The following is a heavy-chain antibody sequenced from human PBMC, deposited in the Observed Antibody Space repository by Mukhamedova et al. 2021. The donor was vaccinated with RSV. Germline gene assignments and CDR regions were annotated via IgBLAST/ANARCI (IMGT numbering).Heavy chain of an antibody. CDR3: TSNYYDSSGYYEVDY. D-gene: IGHD3-22*01. J-gene: IGHJ4*02. Sequence: GGTTEYAASVKGRFTISRDDSKSIAYLQMNSLKTEDTAVYYCTSNYYDSSGYYEVDYWGQGNLVTVSS. V-gene: IGHV3-49*02. CDR2: GGTT.